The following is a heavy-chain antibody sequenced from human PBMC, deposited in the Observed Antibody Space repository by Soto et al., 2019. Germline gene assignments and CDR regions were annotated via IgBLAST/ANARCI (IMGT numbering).Heavy chain of an antibody. CDR3: ARPTYYYDSSGPPAY. D-gene: IGHD3-22*01. J-gene: IGHJ4*02. CDR1: GGTFSSFA. CDR2: VIPLFGPP. Sequence: SVKVSCKASGGTFSSFAFTWVRQAPGQGLEWMGGVIPLFGPPTYSQNFQGRVTITAVASTGTVYMELSSLTSDDTALYCARPTYYYDSSGPPAYWGQGTLVTVSS. V-gene: IGHV1-69*13.